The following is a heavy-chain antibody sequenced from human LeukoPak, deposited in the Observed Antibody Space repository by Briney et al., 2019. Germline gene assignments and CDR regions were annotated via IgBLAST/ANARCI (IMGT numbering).Heavy chain of an antibody. V-gene: IGHV3-30-3*02. CDR2: ISYDGSNK. Sequence: GRSLRLSCAASGFTFSSYAMHWVRQAPGKGLEWVAVISYDGSNKYYADSVKGRFTISRDNSKNTLYLQMNSLRAEDTAVYYCAKESGFLEWLFDYWGQGTLVTVSS. CDR1: GFTFSSYA. D-gene: IGHD3-3*01. J-gene: IGHJ4*02. CDR3: AKESGFLEWLFDY.